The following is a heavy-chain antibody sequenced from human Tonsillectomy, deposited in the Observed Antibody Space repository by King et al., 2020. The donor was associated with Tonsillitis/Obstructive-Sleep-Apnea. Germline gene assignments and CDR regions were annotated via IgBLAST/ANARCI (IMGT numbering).Heavy chain of an antibody. D-gene: IGHD2-2*01. CDR2: IFLGDSDP. V-gene: IGHV5-51*01. CDR1: GYSFTSYW. CDR3: ARQLLQYQPFDY. Sequence: QLVQSGAEVKKTGESLKMSCKGSGYSFTSYWIGWVRQMPGKGLGGRGFIFLGDSDPRYSPSFQAQVTISADKSTNTAYLQWSTLKASDTAMYYCARQLLQYQPFDYWGQGTLVTVSS. J-gene: IGHJ4*02.